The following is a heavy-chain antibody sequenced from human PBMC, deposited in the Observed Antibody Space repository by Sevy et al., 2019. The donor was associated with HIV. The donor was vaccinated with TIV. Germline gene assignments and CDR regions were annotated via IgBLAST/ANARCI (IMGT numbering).Heavy chain of an antibody. D-gene: IGHD3-22*01. CDR2: ISGTSGTI. J-gene: IGHJ4*02. V-gene: IGHV3-48*02. CDR1: GFSFSQYS. CDR3: ARVVLYYDANYCDY. Sequence: GGSLRLSCAASGFSFSQYSMNWVRQAPGKGLEWLSYISGTSGTIYYAASVKGRFTISRDNAKNSVYLQMNSLRDEDTDVYYCARVVLYYDANYCDYWGQGALVTVSS.